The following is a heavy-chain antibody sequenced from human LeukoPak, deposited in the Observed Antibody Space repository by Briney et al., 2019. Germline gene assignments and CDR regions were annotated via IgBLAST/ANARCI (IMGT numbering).Heavy chain of an antibody. V-gene: IGHV3-23*01. Sequence: GGSLRLSCAASGFTFSNYVMNWVRQAPGKGLEWVSTISASGGTTFYADSVKGRFTISRDNSKNTLYLQMNSLRAEDTAVYYCARDKLPGYSSSWYLYYYYGMDAWGQGTTVTVSS. CDR3: ARDKLPGYSSSWYLYYYYGMDA. J-gene: IGHJ6*02. CDR1: GFTFSNYV. CDR2: ISASGGTT. D-gene: IGHD6-13*01.